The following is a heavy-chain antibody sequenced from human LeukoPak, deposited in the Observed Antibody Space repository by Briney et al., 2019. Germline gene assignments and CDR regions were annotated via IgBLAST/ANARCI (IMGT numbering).Heavy chain of an antibody. V-gene: IGHV3-11*06. CDR3: ARDGGRDSTYWYYY. Sequence: GGSLRLSCAASGFTFRDYHMSWIRQAPGTGLGWGGYIGGSSSYTNYAESVKGRFTISRDNGENSLYLQMNSLRDEDTAVYYCARDGGRDSTYWYYYWGQGTLVTVSS. CDR2: IGGSSSYT. J-gene: IGHJ4*02. CDR1: GFTFRDYH. D-gene: IGHD6-13*01.